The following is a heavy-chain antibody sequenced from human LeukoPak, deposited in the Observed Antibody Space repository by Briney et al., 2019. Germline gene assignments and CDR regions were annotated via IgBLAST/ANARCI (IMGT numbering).Heavy chain of an antibody. D-gene: IGHD3-3*01. CDR1: GGSISSYY. CDR3: ARDPGRHPYYDFWSGYYETNWAFGGFDY. V-gene: IGHV4-59*01. CDR2: IYYSGST. J-gene: IGHJ4*02. Sequence: SETLSLTCTVSGGSISSYYWSWIRQPPGKGLEWIGYIYYSGSTNYNPSLKSRVTISVDTSKNQFSLKLSSVTAADTAVYYCARDPGRHPYYDFWSGYYETNWAFGGFDYWGQGTLVTVS.